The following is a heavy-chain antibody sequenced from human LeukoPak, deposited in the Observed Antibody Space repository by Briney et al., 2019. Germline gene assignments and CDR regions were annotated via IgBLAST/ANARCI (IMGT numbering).Heavy chain of an antibody. CDR3: AIQIGYCSSTSCYGGAFDI. D-gene: IGHD2-2*01. V-gene: IGHV1-8*02. Sequence: GASVKVSCKASGYTFTSYDINWVRQATGQGLEWMGWMNPNSGNTSYAQKFQGRVTMTRDTSTSTVYMELSSLRSEDTAVYYCAIQIGYCSSTSCYGGAFDIWGQGTMVTVSS. CDR2: MNPNSGNT. CDR1: GYTFTSYD. J-gene: IGHJ3*02.